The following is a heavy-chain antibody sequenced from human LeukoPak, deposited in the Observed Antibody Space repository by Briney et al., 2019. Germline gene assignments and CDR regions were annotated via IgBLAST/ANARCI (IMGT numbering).Heavy chain of an antibody. CDR2: ISSSGSSI. D-gene: IGHD1-20*01. CDR1: GFTFSTYE. J-gene: IGHJ5*02. V-gene: IGHV3-48*03. CDR3: ARDRVNWNDGFDP. Sequence: PGGSLRLSCAASGFTFSTYEMNWVRQAPGKGLEWVSYISSSGSSIYYADSAKGRFTISRGNAKNSLYPQMNSLRAEDTAVYYCARDRVNWNDGFDPWGQGTLVTVSS.